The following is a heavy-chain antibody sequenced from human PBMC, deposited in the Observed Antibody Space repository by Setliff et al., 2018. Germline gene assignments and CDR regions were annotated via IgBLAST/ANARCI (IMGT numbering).Heavy chain of an antibody. CDR1: GGSISSHY. V-gene: IGHV4-59*08. J-gene: IGHJ4*02. Sequence: SETLSLTCTVSGGSISSHYWSWIRQPPGKGLEWIGYIHYSGSINYNPSLKSRVTISVDTSKNQFSLKLTSVTAADTAVYYCARHGLQFLEWLSAFDYWGQGTLVTVSS. CDR2: IHYSGSI. D-gene: IGHD3-3*01. CDR3: ARHGLQFLEWLSAFDY.